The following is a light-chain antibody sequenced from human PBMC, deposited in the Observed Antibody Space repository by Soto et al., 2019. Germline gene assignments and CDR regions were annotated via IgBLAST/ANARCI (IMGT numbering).Light chain of an antibody. J-gene: IGKJ1*01. CDR2: RAS. Sequence: EIVTTQSPATLSVSPGERVTLSCRASQSITRNLAWYQHKPGQSPRLLIYRASTRATGIPARFSGSGSGTEFTLTISSLQSEDFAVYYCQQYNNWPQTFGQGTKVDIK. CDR1: QSITRN. CDR3: QQYNNWPQT. V-gene: IGKV3-15*01.